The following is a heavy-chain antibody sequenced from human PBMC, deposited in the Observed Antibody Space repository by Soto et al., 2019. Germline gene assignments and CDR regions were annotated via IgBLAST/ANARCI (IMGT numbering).Heavy chain of an antibody. V-gene: IGHV3-33*01. D-gene: IGHD2-15*01. Sequence: QVQLVESGGGVVQPGRSLRLSCAASGFTFSSYGMHWVRQAPGKGLEWVAVIWYDGSNKYYADSVKGRFTISRDNSKNTLYLQMNSLRAEDTAVYYCARAYCSGGSCYFDYWGQGTLVTVSS. J-gene: IGHJ4*02. CDR2: IWYDGSNK. CDR3: ARAYCSGGSCYFDY. CDR1: GFTFSSYG.